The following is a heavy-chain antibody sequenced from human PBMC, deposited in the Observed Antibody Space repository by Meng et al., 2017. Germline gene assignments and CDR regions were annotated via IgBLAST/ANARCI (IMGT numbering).Heavy chain of an antibody. V-gene: IGHV3-7*01. CDR1: GFTFSIYW. CDR2: IKQDGSEK. J-gene: IGHJ4*02. D-gene: IGHD3-22*01. Sequence: GGSLRLSCAASGFTFSIYWMSWVRQAPGKGLEWVANIKQDGSEKYYVDSVKGRFTISRDNAKNSLYLQMNSLRAEDTAVYYCARDQVDYYDSSGYSDYWGQGTLVT. CDR3: ARDQVDYYDSSGYSDY.